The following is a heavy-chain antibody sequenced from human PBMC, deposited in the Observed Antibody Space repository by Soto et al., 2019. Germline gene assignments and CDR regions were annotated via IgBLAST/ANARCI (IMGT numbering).Heavy chain of an antibody. CDR1: GFTFSSYA. D-gene: IGHD3-22*01. CDR2: ISYDGSNK. CDR3: ARDAMIVVASGAFDI. J-gene: IGHJ3*02. Sequence: GGSLRLSXAASGFTFSSYAMHWVRQAPGKGLEWVAVISYDGSNKYYADSVKGRFTISRDNSKNTLYLQMNSLRAEDTAVYYCARDAMIVVASGAFDIWGQGTMVTVSS. V-gene: IGHV3-30-3*01.